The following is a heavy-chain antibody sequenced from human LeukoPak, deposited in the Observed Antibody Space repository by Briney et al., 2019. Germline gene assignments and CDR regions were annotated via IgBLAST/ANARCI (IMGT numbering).Heavy chain of an antibody. J-gene: IGHJ3*02. CDR1: EYTFTDYY. V-gene: IGHV1-2*02. D-gene: IGHD1-26*01. Sequence: ASVKVSCKTSEYTFTDYYIHWVRQAPGQGLEWMGWINPNTGVTDYAQKFQGRVTMTRDTSMNTAYMELSRLRSDDSAVYCCARNLRRYLAATTAPDAFVIWGRGTMVTVSS. CDR3: ARNLRRYLAATTAPDAFVI. CDR2: INPNTGVT.